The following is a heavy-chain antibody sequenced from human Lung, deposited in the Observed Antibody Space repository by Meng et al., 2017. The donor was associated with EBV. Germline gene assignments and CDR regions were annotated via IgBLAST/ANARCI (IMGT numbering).Heavy chain of an antibody. Sequence: QVQLVQSGAEVKKXXXXXKXSCKASGGTFSSYAISWVRQAPGQGLEWLGTINPNNGGTNYAQRFQDRVTLTRDTSTSTVYMELSSLGSEDTALYYCAREKSPGHFDYLGQGILVTVSS. CDR2: INPNNGGT. CDR1: GGTFSSYA. J-gene: IGHJ4*02. V-gene: IGHV1-69*04. CDR3: AREKSPGHFDY.